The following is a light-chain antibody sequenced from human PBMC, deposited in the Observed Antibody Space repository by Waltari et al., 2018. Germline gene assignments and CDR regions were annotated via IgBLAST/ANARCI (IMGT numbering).Light chain of an antibody. CDR2: DAY. V-gene: IGKV3-11*01. CDR3: QQRSKWPPT. CDR1: QSISSY. J-gene: IGKJ5*01. Sequence: EIVLAQSPATLSLSPGERATLSCRASQSISSYLAWYQQKPGQAPSLLIYDAYHRATGIPARCSGSGAGTDFTLTICTLEPEDFAVYYCQQRSKWPPTFGQGTRLEIK.